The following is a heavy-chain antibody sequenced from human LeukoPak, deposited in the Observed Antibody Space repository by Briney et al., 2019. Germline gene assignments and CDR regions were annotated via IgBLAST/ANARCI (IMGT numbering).Heavy chain of an antibody. D-gene: IGHD2-15*01. J-gene: IGHJ4*02. Sequence: GGSLRLSCAASGFTFSTYWMHWVRQAPGKGLVWVSRIDSDGINSYYADSVKSRFTISRDNAKNTLYLQMNTLRAEDTAVYFCAKSPVSSCRGSFCYPFDYWGQGNLVTVSS. CDR1: GFTFSTYW. CDR2: IDSDGINS. CDR3: AKSPVSSCRGSFCYPFDY. V-gene: IGHV3-74*01.